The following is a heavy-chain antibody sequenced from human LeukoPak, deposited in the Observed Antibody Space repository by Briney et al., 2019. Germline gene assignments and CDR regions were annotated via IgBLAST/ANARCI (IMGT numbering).Heavy chain of an antibody. V-gene: IGHV4-39*07. CDR1: GGSISSSSYY. CDR3: ARDSPDGYKT. Sequence: SETLSLTCTVSGGSISSSSYYWGWIRQPPGKGLEWIGSIYYSGSTYYNPSLKSRVTISVDTSKNQFSLKLSSVTAADTAVYYCARDSPDGYKTWGQGTLVTVSS. CDR2: IYYSGST. J-gene: IGHJ4*02. D-gene: IGHD5-24*01.